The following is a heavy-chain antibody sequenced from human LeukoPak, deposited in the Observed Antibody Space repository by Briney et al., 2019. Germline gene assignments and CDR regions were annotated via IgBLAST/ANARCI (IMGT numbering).Heavy chain of an antibody. Sequence: SETLSLTCTLSGGSISSGSYYWSWIRQPAGKGLEWIGRIYTSGSTNYNPSLKSRVTISVDTSKNQFSLKLSSVTAADTAVYYCARGVGPYNWFDPWGQGTLVTVSS. D-gene: IGHD2-15*01. CDR3: ARGVGPYNWFDP. CDR1: GGSISSGSYY. V-gene: IGHV4-61*02. J-gene: IGHJ5*02. CDR2: IYTSGST.